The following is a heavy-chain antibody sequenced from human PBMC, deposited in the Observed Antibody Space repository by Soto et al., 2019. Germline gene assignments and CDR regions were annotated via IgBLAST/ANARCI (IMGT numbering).Heavy chain of an antibody. Sequence: PQTLSLPCAISGDSVSSNSAAWNWIRQSPSRGLEWLGRTYYRSKLYNDYAGSVKSRITITPDTSKNQVSLQLNSVTPEDTAVYYCARDLESSSWYGGYYYYYGMDVWGQGTTVTVSS. CDR1: GDSVSSNSAA. V-gene: IGHV6-1*01. CDR2: TYYRSKLYN. D-gene: IGHD6-13*01. J-gene: IGHJ6*02. CDR3: ARDLESSSWYGGYYYYYGMDV.